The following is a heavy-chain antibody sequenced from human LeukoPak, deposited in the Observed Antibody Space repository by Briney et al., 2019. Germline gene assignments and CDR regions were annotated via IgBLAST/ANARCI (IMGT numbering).Heavy chain of an antibody. Sequence: SETLSLTCAVYGGSFGGYYWSWICQPPGKGLEWIGEINHSGSTNYNPSLKSRVTISVDTSKNQFSLKLSSVTAADTAVYYCARAQYCSSTSCYTVEYYFDYWGQGTLVTVSS. J-gene: IGHJ4*02. CDR2: INHSGST. CDR3: ARAQYCSSTSCYTVEYYFDY. D-gene: IGHD2-2*02. CDR1: GGSFGGYY. V-gene: IGHV4-34*01.